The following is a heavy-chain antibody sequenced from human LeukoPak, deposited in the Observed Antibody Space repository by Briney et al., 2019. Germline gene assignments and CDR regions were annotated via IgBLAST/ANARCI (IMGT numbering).Heavy chain of an antibody. D-gene: IGHD4-23*01. CDR2: INKDGSEK. V-gene: IGHV3-7*01. CDR1: GFTFSSHW. CDR3: ANSNSGPEY. Sequence: PGGSLRLSCSASGFTFSSHWMNWVRQAPGKGLEWVAIINKDGSEKNYVDSVKGRFTISRDNAKTSLYLQMNYLRVEDTAMYYCANSNSGPEYWGQGTLVIV. J-gene: IGHJ4*02.